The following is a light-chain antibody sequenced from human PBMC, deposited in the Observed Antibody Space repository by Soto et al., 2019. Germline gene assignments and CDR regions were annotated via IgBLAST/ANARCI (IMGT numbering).Light chain of an antibody. J-gene: IGLJ2*01. CDR1: SSNIGAGYD. CDR2: GNT. CDR3: QSYDSSLSGSGV. V-gene: IGLV1-40*01. Sequence: QAVVTQPPSVSGAPGQRVTISCTGSSSNIGAGYDVHWYQQLPGRAPKLLIYGNTNRPSGVPDRFSGSKSGTSASLAITGLQAEDEADYYCQSYDSSLSGSGVFGGGTKLTVL.